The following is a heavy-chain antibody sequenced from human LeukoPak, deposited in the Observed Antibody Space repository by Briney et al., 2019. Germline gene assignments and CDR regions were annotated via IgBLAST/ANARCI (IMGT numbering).Heavy chain of an antibody. CDR1: GFTFSSYS. D-gene: IGHD6-19*01. J-gene: IGHJ4*02. Sequence: GGSLRLSCAASGFTFSSYSMNWVRQAPGKGLEWVSYISSSSSTIYYADSVKGRFTISRDNAKNSLYLQMNSLRAEDTAVYYCARGGEQWLVPTDYWGQGTLVTVSS. V-gene: IGHV3-48*04. CDR3: ARGGEQWLVPTDY. CDR2: ISSSSSTI.